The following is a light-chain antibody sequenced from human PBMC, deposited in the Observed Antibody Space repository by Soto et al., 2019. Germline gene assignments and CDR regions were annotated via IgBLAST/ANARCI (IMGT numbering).Light chain of an antibody. CDR3: QKYDSAPWT. J-gene: IGKJ1*01. CDR1: QGIRNN. CDR2: AAS. V-gene: IGKV1-27*01. Sequence: DIQMTQSPSSLSASVGDRVTITCRASQGIRNNLAWYQQKPGKVPKLLIYAASTLQSGVQSRFSGSGSGTDFTLTISSLQPEDVATYYCQKYDSAPWTFGQGTKVEIK.